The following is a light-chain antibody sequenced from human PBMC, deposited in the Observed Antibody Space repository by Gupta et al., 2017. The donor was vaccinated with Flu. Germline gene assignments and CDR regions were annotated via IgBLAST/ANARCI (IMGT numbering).Light chain of an antibody. CDR2: GAS. Sequence: EIVLTQSPGTLFLSPGERATLSCRASQSVSSDYLGWYQQKPGQAPRLLIYGASSRATAIPDRFSGSGSGTDFTLTISRLEPEDSAVYYCQQYGTSPYTFGQGTKLEI. CDR3: QQYGTSPYT. J-gene: IGKJ2*01. V-gene: IGKV3-20*01. CDR1: QSVSSDY.